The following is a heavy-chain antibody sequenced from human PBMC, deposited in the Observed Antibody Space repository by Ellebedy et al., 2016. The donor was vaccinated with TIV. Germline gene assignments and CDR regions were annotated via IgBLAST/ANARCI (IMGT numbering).Heavy chain of an antibody. CDR2: LYYSGST. D-gene: IGHD6-25*01. CDR1: GGSVIRNGQY. V-gene: IGHV4-39*02. CDR3: ATSAAIDAFDI. J-gene: IGHJ3*02. Sequence: SETLSLTXSVSGGSVIRNGQYCTWVRQPPGKGLEWIGGLYYSGSTWYNPSLESRVTISVDTSKNLFSLRLRSVTAADTAVYYCATSAAIDAFDIWGQGTMVTVSS.